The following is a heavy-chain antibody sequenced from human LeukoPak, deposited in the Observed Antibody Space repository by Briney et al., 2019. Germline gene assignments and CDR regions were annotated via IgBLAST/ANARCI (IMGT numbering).Heavy chain of an antibody. V-gene: IGHV1-18*01. J-gene: IGHJ4*02. CDR3: AKGISSSWYGSFDY. Sequence: ASVKVSCKASGYTFTSYGISWVRQAPGQGLEWMGWISAYNGHTNYAQKLQGRVTITRNTSISTAYMELSSLRSEDTAVYYCAKGISSSWYGSFDYWGQGTLVTVSS. CDR1: GYTFTSYG. CDR2: ISAYNGHT. D-gene: IGHD6-13*01.